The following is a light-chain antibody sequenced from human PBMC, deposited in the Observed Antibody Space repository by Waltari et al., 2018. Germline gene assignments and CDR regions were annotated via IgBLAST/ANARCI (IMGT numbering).Light chain of an antibody. V-gene: IGLV2-8*01. Sequence: QSALTQPPSASGSPGPSVTISCTGPSGDIGAYNSVNWYRQHPGKVPKLMIYDVNRRPSGVPDRFSGSKSGNTASLTVSGLQPEDEAVYYCNSFAGSDTVVFGGGTTLTVL. CDR1: SGDIGAYNS. CDR2: DVN. J-gene: IGLJ2*01. CDR3: NSFAGSDTVV.